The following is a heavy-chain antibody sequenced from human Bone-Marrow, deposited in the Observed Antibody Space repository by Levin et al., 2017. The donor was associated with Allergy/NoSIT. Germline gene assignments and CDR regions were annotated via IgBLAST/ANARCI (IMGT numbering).Heavy chain of an antibody. D-gene: IGHD1-7*01. Sequence: PGESLKISCKASGYSFTTYWIGWVRQMPGKGPEYMGIIYPGDSDTRYSPSFQGQVTMSVDKSISSAYLQWHSLRASDSAIYYCVRRDELTYYFDYWGLGTLVTVSS. CDR1: GYSFTTYW. CDR2: IYPGDSDT. V-gene: IGHV5-51*01. J-gene: IGHJ4*02. CDR3: VRRDELTYYFDY.